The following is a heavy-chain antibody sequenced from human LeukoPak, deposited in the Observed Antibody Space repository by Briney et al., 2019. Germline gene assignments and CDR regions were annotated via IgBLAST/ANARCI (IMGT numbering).Heavy chain of an antibody. J-gene: IGHJ6*02. Sequence: GGSLRLSCAASGFTFSSYAMHWVRQAPGKGLEWVAVISYDGSNKYYADSVKGRFTISRDNSKNTLYLQMNSLRAEDTAVYYCARGGYCSGGSCYSVYYYGVDVWGQGTTVTVSS. D-gene: IGHD2-15*01. CDR1: GFTFSSYA. CDR3: ARGGYCSGGSCYSVYYYGVDV. V-gene: IGHV3-30-3*01. CDR2: ISYDGSNK.